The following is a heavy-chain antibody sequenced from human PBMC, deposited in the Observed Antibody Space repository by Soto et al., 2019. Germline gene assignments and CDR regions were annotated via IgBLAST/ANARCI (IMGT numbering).Heavy chain of an antibody. Sequence: SVKVSCKASGGTFSSYAISWVRQAPGQGLEWMGGIIPIFGTANYAQKFQGRVTITADKSTSTAYMELSSLRSEDTAVYYCARTWHKKWEIPGNFDSWGQGTLVTVSS. CDR2: IIPIFGTA. D-gene: IGHD1-26*01. V-gene: IGHV1-69*06. J-gene: IGHJ4*02. CDR3: ARTWHKKWEIPGNFDS. CDR1: GGTFSSYA.